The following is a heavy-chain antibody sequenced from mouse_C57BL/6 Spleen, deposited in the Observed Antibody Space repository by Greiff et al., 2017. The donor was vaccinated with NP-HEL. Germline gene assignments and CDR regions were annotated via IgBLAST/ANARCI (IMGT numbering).Heavy chain of an antibody. CDR1: GFTFSDYG. J-gene: IGHJ3*01. D-gene: IGHD3-2*02. CDR2: ISNLAYSI. Sequence: DVKLVESGGGLVQPGGSLKLSCAASGFTFSDYGMAWVRQAPRKGPEWVAFISNLAYSIYYADTVTGRFTISRENAKNTLYLEMSSLRSEDTAMYYCARHDSSGYPFAYWGQGTLVTVSA. V-gene: IGHV5-15*01. CDR3: ARHDSSGYPFAY.